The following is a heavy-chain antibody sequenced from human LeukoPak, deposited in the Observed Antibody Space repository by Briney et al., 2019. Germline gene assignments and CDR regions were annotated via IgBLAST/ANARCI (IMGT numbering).Heavy chain of an antibody. CDR2: IYTSGST. Sequence: SETLSLTCTVSGGSISSYYWSWIRQPAGKGLEWIGRIYTSGSTNYNPSLKSRVTISVDTSRNQFSLKLNSVTAADTAVYYCAKSNGYGLVDIWGQGTMVTVSS. D-gene: IGHD3-10*01. CDR3: AKSNGYGLVDI. J-gene: IGHJ3*02. V-gene: IGHV4-4*07. CDR1: GGSISSYY.